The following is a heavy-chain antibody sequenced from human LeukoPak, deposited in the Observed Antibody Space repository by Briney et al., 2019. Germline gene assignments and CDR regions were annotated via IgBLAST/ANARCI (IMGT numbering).Heavy chain of an antibody. V-gene: IGHV3-11*01. D-gene: IGHD6-13*01. CDR2: ISSSGYTI. Sequence: GGSLRLSCAASGFSFSDYYMSWIRQAPGKGLEWVSYISSSGYTIYYADSVKGRFTTSRDNSKHTLYLQMNSLRAEDTAVYYCAKAVAGTFDYWGQGTLVTVSS. CDR1: GFSFSDYY. J-gene: IGHJ4*02. CDR3: AKAVAGTFDY.